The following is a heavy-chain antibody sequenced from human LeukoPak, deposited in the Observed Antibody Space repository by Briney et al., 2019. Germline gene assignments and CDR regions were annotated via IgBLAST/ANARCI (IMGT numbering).Heavy chain of an antibody. J-gene: IGHJ4*02. D-gene: IGHD3-22*01. V-gene: IGHV3-21*01. CDR2: ISSSSSYI. Sequence: GGFLRLSCAASGFTFSSYSMNWVRQAPGKGLEWVSSISSSSSYIYYADSVKGRFTISRDNAKNSLYLQMNSLRAEDTAVYYCARDFSEEDYYDTSGQPYYFDYWGQGTLVTVSS. CDR1: GFTFSSYS. CDR3: ARDFSEEDYYDTSGQPYYFDY.